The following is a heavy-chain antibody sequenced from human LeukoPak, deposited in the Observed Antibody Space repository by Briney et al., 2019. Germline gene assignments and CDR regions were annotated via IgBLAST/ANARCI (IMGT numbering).Heavy chain of an antibody. CDR1: GYIFTSYF. D-gene: IGHD6-19*01. J-gene: IGHJ4*02. CDR3: ARASYSSGWYAHGRFDY. Sequence: VASVKVSCKASGYIFTSYFMHWVRQAPGQGLEWMGLINPSGGSTRYAQKFQGRVTMTRDTSISTAYMELSRLRSDDTAVYYCARASYSSGWYAHGRFDYWGQGTLVTVSS. V-gene: IGHV1-46*01. CDR2: INPSGGST.